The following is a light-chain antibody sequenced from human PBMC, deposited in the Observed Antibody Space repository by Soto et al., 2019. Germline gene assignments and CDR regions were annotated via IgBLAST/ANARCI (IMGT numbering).Light chain of an antibody. CDR1: QGVSSY. CDR3: QQRSNWPIT. V-gene: IGKV3D-11*01. Sequence: DIVLTQSPATLSLSPGERATLSCRASQGVSSYLAWYQQKPGQAPRLLIYDASNRATGIPARFSGSGPGTDFTLTISSLEPEDFAVYYCQQRSNWPITFGQGPRLEIK. CDR2: DAS. J-gene: IGKJ5*01.